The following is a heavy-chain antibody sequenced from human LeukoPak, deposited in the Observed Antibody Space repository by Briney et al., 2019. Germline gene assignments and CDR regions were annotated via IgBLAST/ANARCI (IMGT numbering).Heavy chain of an antibody. CDR1: GFIFSSYD. D-gene: IGHD3-10*01. V-gene: IGHV3-30*02. Sequence: PGGSLRLSCAASGFIFSSYDMHWVRQAPGKGLEWVAYVRYDGSNKYYADSVKGRFTISRDDSRNTLYLQMNSLRVEDKAVYYCAKDRGTARSTHFDYWGQGTLVTVSS. CDR2: VRYDGSNK. CDR3: AKDRGTARSTHFDY. J-gene: IGHJ4*02.